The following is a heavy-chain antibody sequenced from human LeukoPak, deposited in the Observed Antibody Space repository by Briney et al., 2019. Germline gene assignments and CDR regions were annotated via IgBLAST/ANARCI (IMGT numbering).Heavy chain of an antibody. D-gene: IGHD2-15*01. J-gene: IGHJ6*02. CDR2: IKQDGSEK. V-gene: IGHV3-7*01. Sequence: PGGSLRLSCAASGFTFSNYFMHWVRQAPGKGLEWVANIKQDGSEKYYVDSVKGRFTISRDNAKNSLYLQMNSLRAEDTAVYYCARDGGYYYYYGMDVWAKGPRSPSP. CDR3: ARDGGYYYYYGMDV. CDR1: GFTFSNYF.